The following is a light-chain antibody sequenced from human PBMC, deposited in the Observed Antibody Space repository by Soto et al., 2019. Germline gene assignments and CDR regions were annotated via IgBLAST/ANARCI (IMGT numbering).Light chain of an antibody. Sequence: DIVLTQSPGTLSLSPGERATLSCKASQSVGIRSLAWYQQKPGQAPRLVISGASSRATGIPERFSGSGSGTDFTLTISRLEPEDFAVYYCQQYGSSPLTFGGGTKVEIK. V-gene: IGKV3-20*01. CDR3: QQYGSSPLT. J-gene: IGKJ4*01. CDR2: GAS. CDR1: QSVGIRS.